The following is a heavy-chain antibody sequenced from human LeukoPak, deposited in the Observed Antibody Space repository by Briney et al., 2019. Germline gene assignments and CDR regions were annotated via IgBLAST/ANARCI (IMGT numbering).Heavy chain of an antibody. CDR1: GGSISSGSYY. CDR2: IYTSGST. Sequence: PSETLSLTCTVSGGSISSGSYYWSWIRQPAGKGLEWIGRIYTSGSTNYNPSLKSRVTISVDTSKNQFSLKLSSVTAADTAVYYYARDYYYGSGSYPGYWGQGTLVTVSS. J-gene: IGHJ4*02. CDR3: ARDYYYGSGSYPGY. D-gene: IGHD3-10*01. V-gene: IGHV4-61*02.